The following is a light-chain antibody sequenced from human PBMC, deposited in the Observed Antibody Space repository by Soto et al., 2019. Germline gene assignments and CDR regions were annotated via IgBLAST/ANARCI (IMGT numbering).Light chain of an antibody. V-gene: IGKV1-39*01. CDR2: HAS. J-gene: IGKJ5*01. CDR1: QNIDNN. CDR3: QQSSSSHPIT. Sequence: DIQLTQSPSSLSASLGDSVSISCRASQNIDNNLHWYRQKSGKAPEVLIYHASTLLDGVSLRFSGTGYGTELTLTINSSQPADFVTYYCQQSSSSHPITFGQGTRLDIK.